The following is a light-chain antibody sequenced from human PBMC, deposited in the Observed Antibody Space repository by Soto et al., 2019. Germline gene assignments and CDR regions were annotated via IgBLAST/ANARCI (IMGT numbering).Light chain of an antibody. CDR3: QQYNSYSSWT. V-gene: IGKV3-15*01. J-gene: IGKJ1*01. Sequence: EIVMAHSPATLAVAPGERVTFSCRASQGVSRKLAWYQHKPGQAPRLLISGASTGATGIPARFSGSGSGTEFTLTISSLQTDDFATYYCQQYNSYSSWTFGQGTKVDIK. CDR1: QGVSRK. CDR2: GAS.